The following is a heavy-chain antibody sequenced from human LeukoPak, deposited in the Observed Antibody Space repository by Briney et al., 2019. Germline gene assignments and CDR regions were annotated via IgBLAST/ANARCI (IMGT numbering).Heavy chain of an antibody. CDR3: AKARVDSSGYYTAHYYFDY. V-gene: IGHV1-8*01. J-gene: IGHJ4*02. Sequence: GASVKVSCKASGYTFTSYDINWVRQATGQGLEWMGWMNPNSGNTGYAQKFQGRVTMTRNTSISTAYMELSSLRSEDTAVYYCAKARVDSSGYYTAHYYFDYWGQGTLVTVSS. D-gene: IGHD3-22*01. CDR1: GYTFTSYD. CDR2: MNPNSGNT.